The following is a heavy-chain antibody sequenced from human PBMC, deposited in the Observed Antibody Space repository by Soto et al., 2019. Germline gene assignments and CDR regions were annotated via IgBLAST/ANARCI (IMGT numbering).Heavy chain of an antibody. CDR2: INGDGSTT. V-gene: IGHV3-74*01. Sequence: EALLVESGGGLVQPGGSLRLSCAASGFNFNFFWMHWVRQAPAKGLVWVSRINGDGSTTDYADSVKGRFTISRDNAKNTLFLQMDSLRVEDTAVYYCVRDSPTNLEDADTVASWFDPWGQGTLVTVSS. J-gene: IGHJ5*02. CDR3: VRDSPTNLEDADTVASWFDP. D-gene: IGHD5-12*01. CDR1: GFNFNFFW.